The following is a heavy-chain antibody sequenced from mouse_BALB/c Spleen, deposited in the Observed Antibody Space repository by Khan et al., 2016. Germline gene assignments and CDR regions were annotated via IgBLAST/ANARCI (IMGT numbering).Heavy chain of an antibody. Sequence: QIQLVQSGPELKKPGETVKISCKVSGYTFTNYGMNWLKQAPGKGLKWMGWINTNTGEPTYAEEFKGRFAFSLETSASTAYLQFNNFTNEDTATYFCARLTGTPWDYWGQGTTLTVSS. CDR3: ARLTGTPWDY. J-gene: IGHJ2*01. CDR1: GYTFTNYG. CDR2: INTNTGEP. V-gene: IGHV9-3*02. D-gene: IGHD4-1*01.